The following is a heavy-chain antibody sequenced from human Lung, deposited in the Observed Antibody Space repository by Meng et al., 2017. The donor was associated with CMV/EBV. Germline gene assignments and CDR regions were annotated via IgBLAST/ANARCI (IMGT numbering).Heavy chain of an antibody. V-gene: IGHV1-18*01. CDR2: VSGYNGRT. CDR1: SYFSTSCG. D-gene: IGHD3-22*01. J-gene: IGHJ3*02. CDR3: ARDFYENDVSGYYDDAFDI. Sequence: ASXXVFXKAASYFSTSCGYSWMRQDPGQGLEWMGWVSGYNGRTNYSQKFQGGVTLTTDTSKNTAYMELRSLRSDDTAVYYCARDFYENDVSGYYDDAFDIXGQGXMVTVSS.